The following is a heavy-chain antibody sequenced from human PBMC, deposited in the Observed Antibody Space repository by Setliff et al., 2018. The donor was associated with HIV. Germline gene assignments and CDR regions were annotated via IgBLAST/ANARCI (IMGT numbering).Heavy chain of an antibody. CDR2: IYPGDSDT. CDR1: SYSFTNYW. CDR3: ATSDSGGTSGHFQH. Sequence: PGESLKISCKGSSYSFTNYWIGWVRHMPVKGLEWMGLIYPGDSDTRYSPSFQGQVTISAARSISTAYLPWSSLKASDSDTAMYYCATSDSGGTSGHFQHWGQGTLVTVSS. D-gene: IGHD4-17*01. V-gene: IGHV5-51*01. J-gene: IGHJ1*01.